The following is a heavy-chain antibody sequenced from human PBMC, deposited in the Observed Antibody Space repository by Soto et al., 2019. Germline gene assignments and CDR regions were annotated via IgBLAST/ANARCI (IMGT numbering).Heavy chain of an antibody. D-gene: IGHD2-2*03. CDR1: GFTFSSYG. CDR3: AKDGYCSSTSCYRVNYYGMDV. V-gene: IGHV3-30*18. Sequence: QVQLVESGGGVVQPGRSLRLSCAASGFTFSSYGMHWVRQAPGKGLEWVAVISYDGSNKYYADSVKGRLTISRDNSKNTLYLQMNSLRAEDTAVYYCAKDGYCSSTSCYRVNYYGMDVWGQGTTVTVSS. CDR2: ISYDGSNK. J-gene: IGHJ6*02.